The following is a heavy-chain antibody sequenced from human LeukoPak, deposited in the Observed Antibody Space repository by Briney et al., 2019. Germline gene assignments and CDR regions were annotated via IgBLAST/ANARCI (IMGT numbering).Heavy chain of an antibody. CDR3: ATYGSGSYYTSHPFDY. CDR2: ISSSSSYI. Sequence: GGSLRLSCAASGFTFSSYSMNWVRQAPGKGLEWVSSISSSSSYIYYADSVKGRFTISRDNAKNSLYLQMNSLRAEDTAVYYCATYGSGSYYTSHPFDYWGQGTLVTVSS. D-gene: IGHD3-10*01. J-gene: IGHJ4*02. CDR1: GFTFSSYS. V-gene: IGHV3-21*01.